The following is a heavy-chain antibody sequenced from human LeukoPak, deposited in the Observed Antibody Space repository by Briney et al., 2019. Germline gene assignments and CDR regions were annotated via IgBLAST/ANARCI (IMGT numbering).Heavy chain of an antibody. CDR2: ISGSGGST. CDR1: GFTFSSYA. D-gene: IGHD3-22*01. V-gene: IGHV3-23*01. Sequence: PGGSLRLSCAASGFTFSSYAMSWVRQAAGKGLEWVSAISGSGGSTYYADSVKGRFTISRDNSKNTLYLQMSSLRAEDTAVYYCAKEWHYDSSGYDYFDYWGQGTLVTVSS. CDR3: AKEWHYDSSGYDYFDY. J-gene: IGHJ4*02.